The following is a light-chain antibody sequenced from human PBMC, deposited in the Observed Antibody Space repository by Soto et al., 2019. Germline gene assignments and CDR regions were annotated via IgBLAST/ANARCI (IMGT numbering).Light chain of an antibody. Sequence: EIVMTQSPATLSVSPGERATLSCRASQSIGSNLAWYQQKPGQAPRLLISGASTRASGIPARFSGSGSGTEFTLTISSLQSEDFATYYCQQLNSYPLTFGGGTKVEIK. V-gene: IGKV3-15*01. CDR1: QSIGSN. CDR2: GAS. CDR3: QQLNSYPLT. J-gene: IGKJ4*01.